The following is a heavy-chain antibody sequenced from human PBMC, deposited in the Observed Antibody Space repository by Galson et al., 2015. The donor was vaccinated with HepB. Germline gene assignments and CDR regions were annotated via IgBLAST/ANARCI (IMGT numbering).Heavy chain of an antibody. Sequence: VSGGSISSGDYYWSWIRQPPGKGLEWIGYIYYSGSTYYNPSLKSRVTISVDTSKNQFSLKLSSVTAADTAVYYCARVLSDFWYGYYTCWFDPWGQGTLVTVSS. CDR2: IYYSGST. D-gene: IGHD3-3*01. CDR1: GGSISSGDYY. J-gene: IGHJ5*02. CDR3: ARVLSDFWYGYYTCWFDP. V-gene: IGHV4-30-4*01.